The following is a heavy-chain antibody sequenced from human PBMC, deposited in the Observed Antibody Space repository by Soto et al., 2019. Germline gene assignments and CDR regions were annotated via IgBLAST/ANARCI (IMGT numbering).Heavy chain of an antibody. CDR3: ARDSGAKLSSS. CDR1: GGTFSSYR. D-gene: IGHD6-13*01. CDR2: IVPIYRTA. V-gene: IGHV1-69*13. Sequence: ASVKFSCTASGGTFSSYRFNWVRQARGQGLEWLGGIVPIYRTADYAQKLQGRVTITADESTRTVYLELSSLKSQDTALYYCARDSGAKLSSSWGQGTLVTVSS. J-gene: IGHJ4*02.